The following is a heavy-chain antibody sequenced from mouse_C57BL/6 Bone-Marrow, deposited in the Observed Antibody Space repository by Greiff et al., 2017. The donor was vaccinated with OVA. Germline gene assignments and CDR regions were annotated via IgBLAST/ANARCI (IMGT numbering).Heavy chain of an antibody. CDR2: IDPANGNT. CDR3: ARSPVVVPHFDY. D-gene: IGHD1-1*01. J-gene: IGHJ2*01. Sequence: VQLQQSVAELVRPGASVKLSCTASGFNFKNTYMHWVKQRPEQGLEWIGRIDPANGNTKYAPKFQGKATITADTSSNTAYLQLSSLTSEDTAIYYCARSPVVVPHFDYWGQGTTLTVSS. CDR1: GFNFKNTY. V-gene: IGHV14-3*01.